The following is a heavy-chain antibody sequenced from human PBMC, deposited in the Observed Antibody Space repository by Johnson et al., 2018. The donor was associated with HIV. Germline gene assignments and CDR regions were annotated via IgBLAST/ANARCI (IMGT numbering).Heavy chain of an antibody. CDR3: AKDLEGHDVFDI. Sequence: QVQLVESGGGLVQPGGSLRLSCAASGFTFSDYYMSWIRQAPGKGLEWVSYISSSGSTIYYADSVKGRFTISRDNSKNMLFLQMSSLRAEDTAVYYCAKDLEGHDVFDIWGQGTMVTVSS. V-gene: IGHV3-11*04. J-gene: IGHJ3*02. CDR2: ISSSGSTI. CDR1: GFTFSDYY. D-gene: IGHD3-3*01.